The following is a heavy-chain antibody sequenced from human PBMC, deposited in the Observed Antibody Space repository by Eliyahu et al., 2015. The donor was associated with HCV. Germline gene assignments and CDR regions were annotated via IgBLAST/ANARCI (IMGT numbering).Heavy chain of an antibody. CDR1: ESFSGYY. Sequence: ESFSGYYWSWIRQPPGKGLEWIGEINHSGSTNYNPSLKSRVTISVDTSKNQFSLKLSSVTAADTAVYYCARVGSGYDSRRGYYPNWSDPWGQGTLVTVSS. J-gene: IGHJ5*02. CDR2: INHSGST. D-gene: IGHD5-12*01. CDR3: ARVGSGYDSRRGYYPNWSDP. V-gene: IGHV4-34*01.